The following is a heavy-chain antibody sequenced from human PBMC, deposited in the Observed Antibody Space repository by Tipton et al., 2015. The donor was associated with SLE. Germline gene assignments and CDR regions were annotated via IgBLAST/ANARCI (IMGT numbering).Heavy chain of an antibody. J-gene: IGHJ4*02. Sequence: GSLRLSCTASGFTFRTYAMSWVRQAPGKGLEWVSLISGGGGSTDYADSVKGRFITSRDNSKNTLFLQMNNLRAEDAAIYFCAKDRFCGGGTCFASYFDSWGQGALVTVSS. D-gene: IGHD2-15*01. CDR1: GFTFRTYA. V-gene: IGHV3-23*01. CDR2: ISGGGGST. CDR3: AKDRFCGGGTCFASYFDS.